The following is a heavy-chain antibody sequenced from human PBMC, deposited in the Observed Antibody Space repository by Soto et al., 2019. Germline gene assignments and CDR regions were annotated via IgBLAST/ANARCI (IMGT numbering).Heavy chain of an antibody. CDR2: ISESGSST. V-gene: IGHV3-23*01. CDR1: GFTFRSYG. Sequence: VQLLESGGGLVQPGGSLRLSCAVSGFTFRSYGMSWVRQAPGKGLEWVSGISESGSSTTYADSVKGRFTISRDNSKNTLFLQMNTLRVEDTDIYYCAKRELDDNWGQGTLVTVTS. J-gene: IGHJ4*02. CDR3: AKRELDDN. D-gene: IGHD1-7*01.